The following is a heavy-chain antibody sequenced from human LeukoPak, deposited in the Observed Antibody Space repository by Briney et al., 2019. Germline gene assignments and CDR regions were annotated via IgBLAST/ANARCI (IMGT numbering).Heavy chain of an antibody. D-gene: IGHD3-3*01. Sequence: ASVNVSCKASGYTFTSYDINWVRQAPGQGLEWMGGIIPIFGTANYAQKFQGRVTITADESTSTAYMELSSLRSEDTAVYYCARVPAGSGYYPNWFDPWGQGTLVTVSS. J-gene: IGHJ5*02. V-gene: IGHV1-69*13. CDR1: GYTFTSYD. CDR2: IIPIFGTA. CDR3: ARVPAGSGYYPNWFDP.